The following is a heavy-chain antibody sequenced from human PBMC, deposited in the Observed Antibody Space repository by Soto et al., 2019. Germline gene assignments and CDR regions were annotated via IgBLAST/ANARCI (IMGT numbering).Heavy chain of an antibody. CDR3: ARYSGKYQGPIDY. Sequence: RGESLKISFKGSGYSFTSYWIGWVRQMTGKGLECMGIIYPGDSDTRYSQSFEGQVTISADKSINTAYLQMNSLRAEDTAVYFCARYSGKYQGPIDYWGQGTLVTVSS. D-gene: IGHD1-26*01. CDR1: GYSFTSYW. V-gene: IGHV5-51*01. CDR2: IYPGDSDT. J-gene: IGHJ4*02.